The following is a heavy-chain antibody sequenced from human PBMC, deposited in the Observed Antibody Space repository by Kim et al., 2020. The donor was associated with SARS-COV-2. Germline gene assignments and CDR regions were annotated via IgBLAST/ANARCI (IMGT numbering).Heavy chain of an antibody. Sequence: GGSLRLSCAASGFTFSSYAMSWVRQAPGKGLEWVSAISGSGGSTYYADSVKGRFTISRDNSKNTLYLQMNSLRAEDTAVYYCAKPRGYYYGSGSYSGFSQNYYYGMDVWGQGTTVTVSS. CDR1: GFTFSSYA. D-gene: IGHD3-10*01. V-gene: IGHV3-23*01. CDR3: AKPRGYYYGSGSYSGFSQNYYYGMDV. J-gene: IGHJ6*02. CDR2: ISGSGGST.